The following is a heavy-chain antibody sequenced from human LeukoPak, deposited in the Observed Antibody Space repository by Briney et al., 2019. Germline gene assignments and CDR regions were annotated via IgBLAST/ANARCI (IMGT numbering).Heavy chain of an antibody. CDR3: ANHFACGRTRCPPFDS. CDR2: ISAGGRTT. V-gene: IGHV3-48*03. Sequence: PGGSLRLSCAVSGLTFSNLKMNWVRQAPGKGLEWVSYISAGGRTTFYADSVTGRFTISRDNAKNSLYPQMSSLRVEDTAVYYCANHFACGRTRCPPFDSWGQGTLVTVSS. D-gene: IGHD2-2*01. J-gene: IGHJ4*02. CDR1: GLTFSNLK.